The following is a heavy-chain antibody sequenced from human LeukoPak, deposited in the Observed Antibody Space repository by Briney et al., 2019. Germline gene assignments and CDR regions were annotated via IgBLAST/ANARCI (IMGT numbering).Heavy chain of an antibody. V-gene: IGHV1-69*05. CDR1: GGTFSSYA. CDR2: IIPIFGTA. D-gene: IGHD6-13*01. J-gene: IGHJ4*02. CDR3: ARDIAAAGPLDY. Sequence: GASVKVSCKASGGTFSSYAISWVRQAPGQGLEWMGGIIPIFGTANYAQKFQGRVTITTDESTSTAYMELSSLRSEDTAVYYCARDIAAAGPLDYWGQGTLVTVSS.